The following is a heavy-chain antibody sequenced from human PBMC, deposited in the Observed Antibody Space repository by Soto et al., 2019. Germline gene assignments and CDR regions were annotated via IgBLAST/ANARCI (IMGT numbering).Heavy chain of an antibody. CDR2: VKTTGEE. CDR1: GFTSSMFA. J-gene: IGHJ4*02. V-gene: IGHV3-23*01. CDR3: AKPYGPLAFDY. Sequence: GGSLRLSCAASGFTSSMFAMSWVRQAPGTGLEWVSTVKTTGEEYYADSVQGRFTISRDNSKNTLYLQVNSLRVEDTAVYYCAKPYGPLAFDYWGPGTLVTVSS. D-gene: IGHD3-10*01.